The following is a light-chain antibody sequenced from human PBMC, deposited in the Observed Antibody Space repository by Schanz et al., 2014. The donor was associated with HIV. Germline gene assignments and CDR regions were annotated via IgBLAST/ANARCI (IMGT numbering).Light chain of an antibody. Sequence: DIQMTQSPSTVSASVGDRVTVTCRASQSVGNGLAWFQQKPGKAPKLLLYRTSSLDSGVPSRFSGSGSGTEFTLTISSLQPDDFATYYCQQYNSYPYTFGQGTMLEI. V-gene: IGKV1-5*03. CDR1: QSVGNG. CDR3: QQYNSYPYT. CDR2: RTS. J-gene: IGKJ2*01.